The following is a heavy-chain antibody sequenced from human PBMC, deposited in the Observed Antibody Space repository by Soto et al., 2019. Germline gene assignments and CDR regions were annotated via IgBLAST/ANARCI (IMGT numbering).Heavy chain of an antibody. CDR3: AKAEGEQWLIHHLDK. D-gene: IGHD6-19*01. J-gene: IGHJ4*02. V-gene: IGHV3-23*01. Sequence: EVQLLESGGGVVQPGGSLRLSCVASGFNFKKFAMSWVRQAPGEGLEWVSGISCCGGSTSYADSVKGRFSIARDDSTHTMSLQMNTLRVEDTAPYCCAKAEGEQWLIHHLDKGGQVTLVTVST. CDR1: GFNFKKFA. CDR2: ISCCGGST.